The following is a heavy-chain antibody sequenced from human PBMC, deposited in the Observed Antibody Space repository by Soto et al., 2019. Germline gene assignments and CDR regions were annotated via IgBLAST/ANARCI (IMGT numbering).Heavy chain of an antibody. CDR3: ARDRTLVSTTRAVDF. Sequence: QVQLVQSGGEVKKPGASVRVSCKASGYSFSNFGISWVRQAPGQGLEWIGWISALNSNTRFAQTFQGRVTMTTDTSTSTAYMELTSLRSDDTAVYYCARDRTLVSTTRAVDFWGQGTLITVSS. J-gene: IGHJ4*02. D-gene: IGHD1-26*01. CDR2: ISALNSNT. V-gene: IGHV1-18*01. CDR1: GYSFSNFG.